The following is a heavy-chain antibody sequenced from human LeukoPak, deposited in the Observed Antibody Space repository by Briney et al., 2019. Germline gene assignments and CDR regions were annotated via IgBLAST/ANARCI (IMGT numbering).Heavy chain of an antibody. CDR3: ARIRGGSGLFRGRYYYYYMDV. CDR2: IYYSGTT. J-gene: IGHJ6*03. D-gene: IGHD3-10*01. CDR1: GGSISSSAYY. Sequence: SETLSLTCTVSGGSISSSAYYWGWIRQPPGKGLEWIGNIYYSGTTYYTASLKSRVTISIDTSKNQFSLKLSSVTAADTAVYYCARIRGGSGLFRGRYYYYYMDVWGKGTTVTVSS. V-gene: IGHV4-39*07.